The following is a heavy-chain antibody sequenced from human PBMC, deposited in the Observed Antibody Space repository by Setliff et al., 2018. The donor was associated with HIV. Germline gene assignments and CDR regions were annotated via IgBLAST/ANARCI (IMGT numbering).Heavy chain of an antibody. CDR2: ISPSDSDT. Sequence: PGESLKISCKGSGYSFTKYWIAWVRQTPGKGLEWMGIISPSDSDTRHSPSFQGQVTMSADKSVSTAYLQWSSLRAADTAVYCCARADCGGDCYLPYYFDHWGQGTLVTVSS. D-gene: IGHD2-21*02. J-gene: IGHJ4*02. CDR3: ARADCGGDCYLPYYFDH. V-gene: IGHV5-51*01. CDR1: GYSFTKYW.